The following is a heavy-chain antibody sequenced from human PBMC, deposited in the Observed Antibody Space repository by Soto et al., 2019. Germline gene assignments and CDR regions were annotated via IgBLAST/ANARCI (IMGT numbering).Heavy chain of an antibody. CDR1: GCTFTTYA. Sequence: GASVKVSCKASGCTFTTYAIHWVRQAPGQRLEWMAWINAGKGNTKYSQNFQGRVTVTRDTSASTAYMELNSLRSEDTAVYYCARAGDDCSTTTCYVIDYWGQGSLVTVSS. D-gene: IGHD2-2*01. J-gene: IGHJ4*02. V-gene: IGHV1-3*01. CDR3: ARAGDDCSTTTCYVIDY. CDR2: INAGKGNT.